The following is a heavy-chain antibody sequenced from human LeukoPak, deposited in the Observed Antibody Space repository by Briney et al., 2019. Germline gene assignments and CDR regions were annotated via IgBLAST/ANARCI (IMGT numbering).Heavy chain of an antibody. CDR2: INPNSGGT. CDR1: GYTFTGYY. J-gene: IGHJ3*02. V-gene: IGHV1-2*02. Sequence: ASVKLSCKASGYTFTGYYMNWVRQAPGKGLEWMGWINPNSGGTKYAQKFQGRVTMTRDTSISTAYMELSRLRSDDTAVYYCARVREGSWYVFDICGQGTMVTVS. CDR3: ARVREGSWYVFDI. D-gene: IGHD6-13*01.